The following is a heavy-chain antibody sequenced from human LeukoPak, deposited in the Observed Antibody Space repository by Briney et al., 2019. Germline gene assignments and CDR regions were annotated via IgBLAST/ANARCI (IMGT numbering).Heavy chain of an antibody. J-gene: IGHJ5*02. Sequence: SETLSLTCTVSGGSISSGNYYWSWVRQPAGKGLEWIGRIYTSGSTNYNPSLKSRVTIAVDTSKNQFSLKLTSVTAVDTAVYYCAIYCSISSCQGNWFDPWGQGTLVTVSS. D-gene: IGHD2-2*01. CDR2: IYTSGST. CDR1: GGSISSGNYY. CDR3: AIYCSISSCQGNWFDP. V-gene: IGHV4-61*02.